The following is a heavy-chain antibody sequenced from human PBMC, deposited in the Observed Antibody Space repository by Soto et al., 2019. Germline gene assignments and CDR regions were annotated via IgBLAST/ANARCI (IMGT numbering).Heavy chain of an antibody. CDR3: GRELSTMVRAYN. D-gene: IGHD3-10*01. Sequence: EVQLVDSGGGLVKPGGSLRLSCAASGFTFTSHNIYWFRQAPGKGLEWVSSISPYDSSMYYADSVRGRFTVPKDNAKSSVFLQMDSLRADDTTIYSCGRELSTMVRAYNWCQGTLVTVSS. CDR1: GFTFTSHN. V-gene: IGHV3-21*02. CDR2: ISPYDSSM. J-gene: IGHJ4*02.